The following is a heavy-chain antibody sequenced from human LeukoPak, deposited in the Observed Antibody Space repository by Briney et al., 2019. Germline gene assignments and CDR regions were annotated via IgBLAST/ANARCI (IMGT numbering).Heavy chain of an antibody. CDR2: IYSGGST. V-gene: IGHV3-53*01. D-gene: IGHD2-21*02. CDR3: ARVGLTADDAFDI. J-gene: IGHJ3*02. Sequence: PGGSLRLSCAASGFTVSSNYMSWVRQAPGKGLEWVLVIYSGGSTYYADSVKGRITISRDNSKNTLYLQMNSLRAEDTAVYYCARVGLTADDAFDIWGQGTMVTVSS. CDR1: GFTVSSNY.